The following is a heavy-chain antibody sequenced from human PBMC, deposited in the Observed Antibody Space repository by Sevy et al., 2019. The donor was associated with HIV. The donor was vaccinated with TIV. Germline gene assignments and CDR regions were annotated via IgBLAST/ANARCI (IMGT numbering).Heavy chain of an antibody. CDR1: GYTFTSYG. CDR3: ARLLYYYDSANAPYYYYGMDV. V-gene: IGHV1-18*01. Sequence: ASLKVSCKASGYTFTSYGISWVRQAPGQGLEWMGWISAYNGNTNYAQKLQGRVTMTTDTSTSTAYMELRSLRSDDTAVYYCARLLYYYDSANAPYYYYGMDVWGQGTTVTVSS. D-gene: IGHD3-22*01. CDR2: ISAYNGNT. J-gene: IGHJ6*02.